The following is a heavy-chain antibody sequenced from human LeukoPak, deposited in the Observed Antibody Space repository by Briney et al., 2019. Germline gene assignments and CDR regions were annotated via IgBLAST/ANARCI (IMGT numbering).Heavy chain of an antibody. J-gene: IGHJ4*02. CDR1: GYTFSSYT. V-gene: IGHV1-18*01. Sequence: ASVKVSCKASGYTFSSYTMNWVRQAPGQGLEWMGWISAYNGNTNYAQKLQGRVTMTTDTSTSTAYMELRSLRSDDTAVYYCANQRDSYLDYWGQGTLVTVSS. CDR2: ISAYNGNT. CDR3: ANQRDSYLDY.